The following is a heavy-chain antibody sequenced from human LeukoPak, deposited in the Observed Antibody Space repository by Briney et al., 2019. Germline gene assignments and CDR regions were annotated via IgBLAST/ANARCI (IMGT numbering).Heavy chain of an antibody. CDR2: IHYSGST. Sequence: SETLSLTCTVSDDSINNNYWSWIRQPPGKELECSGYIHYSGSTNYNPSLKSRVTISIGTSKNQFSLKLNSVTAADTAVYYCARRGLNRQNFDYWGQGTLVTVSS. D-gene: IGHD3-16*01. V-gene: IGHV4-59*08. CDR1: DDSINNNY. CDR3: ARRGLNRQNFDY. J-gene: IGHJ4*02.